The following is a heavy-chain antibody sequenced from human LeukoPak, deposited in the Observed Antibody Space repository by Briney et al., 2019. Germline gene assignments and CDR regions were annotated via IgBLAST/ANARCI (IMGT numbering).Heavy chain of an antibody. CDR1: GFTVSSNY. CDR2: IYSGGST. Sequence: PGGSLRLSCAASGFTVSSNYMSWVRQAPGKGLEWVSVIYSGGSTYYADSVKGRFTISRDNSKNTLYLQMNSLRAKDTAVYYCAREDYDILTGLLDYWGQGTLVTVSS. CDR3: AREDYDILTGLLDY. V-gene: IGHV3-66*01. D-gene: IGHD3-9*01. J-gene: IGHJ4*02.